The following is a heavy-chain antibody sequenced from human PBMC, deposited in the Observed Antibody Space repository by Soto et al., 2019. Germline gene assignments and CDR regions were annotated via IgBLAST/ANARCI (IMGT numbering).Heavy chain of an antibody. V-gene: IGHV4-59*08. Sequence: SETLSLTCTVSGGSISSYYWSWIRQPPGKGLEWIGYIYYSGSTNYNPSLKSRVTISVDTSKNQFSLKLSSVTAADTAVYYCARIEYSSPSVGPWGQGTLVTVSS. D-gene: IGHD6-6*01. CDR1: GGSISSYY. CDR2: IYYSGST. CDR3: ARIEYSSPSVGP. J-gene: IGHJ5*02.